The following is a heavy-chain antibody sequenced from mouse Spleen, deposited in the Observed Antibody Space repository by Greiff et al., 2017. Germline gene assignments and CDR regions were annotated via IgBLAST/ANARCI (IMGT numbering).Heavy chain of an antibody. Sequence: EVQLVESGGGLVKLGGSLKLSCAASGFTFSSYYMSWVRQTPEKRLEWVATISSGGGSTYYPDSVKGRFTISRDNAKNTLYLQMSSLNSEDTAVYYCARDRNYGFDYWGQGTTLTVSS. CDR2: ISSGGGST. CDR1: GFTFSSYY. CDR3: ARDRNYGFDY. D-gene: IGHD2-1*01. V-gene: IGHV5-12-1*01. J-gene: IGHJ2*01.